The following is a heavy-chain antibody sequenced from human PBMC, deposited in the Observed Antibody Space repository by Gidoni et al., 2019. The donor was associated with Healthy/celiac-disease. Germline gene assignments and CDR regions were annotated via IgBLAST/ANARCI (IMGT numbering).Heavy chain of an antibody. CDR3: ARESLRYPVVGWFDP. Sequence: VQLVEAGGGVVQPGRSLRLSHEQPGVTFSCYGIHWVRQAPGKGLEWVAVIWYDGSNKYYADSVKGRFTISRDNSKNTLYLQMNSLRAEDTAVYYCARESLRYPVVGWFDPWGQGTLVTVSS. J-gene: IGHJ5*02. CDR1: GVTFSCYG. CDR2: IWYDGSNK. V-gene: IGHV3-33*01. D-gene: IGHD3-16*01.